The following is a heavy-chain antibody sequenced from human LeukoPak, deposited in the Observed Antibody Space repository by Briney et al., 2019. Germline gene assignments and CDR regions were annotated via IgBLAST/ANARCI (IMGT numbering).Heavy chain of an antibody. CDR1: GGSISSGNYY. V-gene: IGHV4-61*02. CDR2: IYTSGST. Sequence: PSETLSLTCTVSGGSISSGNYYWSWIRQPAGKGLEWIGRIYTSGSTNYNPSLKSRVTISVDTSKNQFSLKLSSVTAADTAVYYCARVVTGEANWFDRWGQGTLVTVSS. J-gene: IGHJ5*02. CDR3: ARVVTGEANWFDR. D-gene: IGHD5-18*01.